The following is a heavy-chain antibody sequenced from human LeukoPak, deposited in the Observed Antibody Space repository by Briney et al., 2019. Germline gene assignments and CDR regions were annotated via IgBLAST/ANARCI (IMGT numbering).Heavy chain of an antibody. D-gene: IGHD3-16*02. J-gene: IGHJ4*02. V-gene: IGHV3-23*01. CDR2: TSASGGST. CDR3: AKVSDYDYVWGGHRSYYFHY. Sequence: GGSMRLSCAASGSTFSSYAMSWVRQALGKGLEWVSATSASGGSTYYADSVKGRFTISRDNSKNTLYLQMNSQRAEDTAVYYCAKVSDYDYVWGGHRSYYFHYWGQGTLVTVSS. CDR1: GSTFSSYA.